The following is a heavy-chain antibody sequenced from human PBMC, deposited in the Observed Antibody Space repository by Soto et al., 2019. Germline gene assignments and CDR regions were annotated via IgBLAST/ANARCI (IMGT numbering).Heavy chain of an antibody. V-gene: IGHV4-34*01. CDR1: GGSFSGYY. CDR2: INHSGGA. D-gene: IGHD7-27*01. CDR3: ARGWGRIFDY. Sequence: QVQLQQWDAGLLKPSETLSLTCAVYGGSFSGYYWNWIRQPPGKGLEWIGEINHSGGANYNPSLKXRVTISVDTSKNQFSLKLSSVTAADTAVYYCARGWGRIFDYWGQGTLVTVSS. J-gene: IGHJ4*02.